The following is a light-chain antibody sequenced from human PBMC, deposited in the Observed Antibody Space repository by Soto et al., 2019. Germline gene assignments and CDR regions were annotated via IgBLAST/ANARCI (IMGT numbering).Light chain of an antibody. CDR2: WAS. Sequence: DIVMTQSLDSLAVSLGERATINCKSSQSVLYSSNNKNYLAWYQQKPGQPPKLLIYWASTRESGVPDRYSGSGSGTDFTLSNSIRQAGEVAVYYCQQYYSTPRTFGQGTKVEIK. CDR1: QSVLYSSNNKNY. J-gene: IGKJ1*01. CDR3: QQYYSTPRT. V-gene: IGKV4-1*01.